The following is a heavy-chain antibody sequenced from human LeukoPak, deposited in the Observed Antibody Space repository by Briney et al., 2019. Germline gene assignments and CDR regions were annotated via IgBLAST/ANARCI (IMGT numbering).Heavy chain of an antibody. V-gene: IGHV3-23*01. D-gene: IGHD6-19*01. J-gene: IGHJ3*02. Sequence: GVSLRLSCAASGFTFSSYAMSWVRQAPGKGLEWVSAISGSGGSTYYADSVKGRFTISRDNSKNTLYLQMNSLRAEGTAVYYRAKQEGSGWYFDAFDIWGQGTMVTVSS. CDR3: AKQEGSGWYFDAFDI. CDR2: ISGSGGST. CDR1: GFTFSSYA.